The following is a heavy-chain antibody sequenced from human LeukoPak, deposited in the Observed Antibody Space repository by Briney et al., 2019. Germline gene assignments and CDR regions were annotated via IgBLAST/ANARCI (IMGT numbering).Heavy chain of an antibody. Sequence: PGGSLRLSCAASGFIVSNNYMSWVRQAPGKGLEWVSVLYSDGTTYYADSVKGRFTISRDNSKNTLYLQMNNLRAEDTAVYYCARAAYDSNGFTANHDYWGQGTLVTVSS. V-gene: IGHV3-53*01. CDR2: LYSDGTT. J-gene: IGHJ4*02. CDR1: GFIVSNNY. D-gene: IGHD3-22*01. CDR3: ARAAYDSNGFTANHDY.